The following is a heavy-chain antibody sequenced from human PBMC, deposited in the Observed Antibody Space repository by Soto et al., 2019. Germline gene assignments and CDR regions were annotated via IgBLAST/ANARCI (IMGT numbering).Heavy chain of an antibody. CDR1: GYSFTSYW. Sequence: PGESLKISFKGSGYSFTSYWISWVRQMPGKGLEWMGRIDPSDSYTNYSPSFQGHVTISADKSISTAYLQWSSLKASDTAMYYCARQGSSGWNILGGMDVWGQGTTVTVSS. CDR2: IDPSDSYT. CDR3: ARQGSSGWNILGGMDV. V-gene: IGHV5-10-1*01. D-gene: IGHD6-19*01. J-gene: IGHJ6*02.